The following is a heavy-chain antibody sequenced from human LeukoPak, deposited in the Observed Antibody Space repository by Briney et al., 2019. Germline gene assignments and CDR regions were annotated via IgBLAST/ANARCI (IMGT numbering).Heavy chain of an antibody. D-gene: IGHD3-10*01. J-gene: IGHJ6*03. V-gene: IGHV3-30*04. CDR3: ARVSAPITMVRGVMFYYMDV. Sequence: PGGSLRLSCAASGFTFSSYAMHWVRQAPGKGLEWVAVISYDGSNKYYADSVKGRFTISRDNSKNTLYLQMNSLRAEDTAVYYCARVSAPITMVRGVMFYYMDVWGKAPTVTVSS. CDR1: GFTFSSYA. CDR2: ISYDGSNK.